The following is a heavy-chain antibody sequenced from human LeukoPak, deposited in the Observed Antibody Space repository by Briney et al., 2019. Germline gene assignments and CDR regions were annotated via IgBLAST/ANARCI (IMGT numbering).Heavy chain of an antibody. CDR3: TTGSMYSSPVAYYYYGMDV. Sequence: PGGSLRLSCAASGFTFSSYAMSWVRQAPGKGLEWVGRIKSKTDGGTTDYAAPVKGRFTISRDDSKNTLYLQMNSLKTEDTAVYYCTTGSMYSSPVAYYYYGMDVWGQGTTVTVSS. CDR2: IKSKTDGGTT. V-gene: IGHV3-15*01. D-gene: IGHD6-13*01. J-gene: IGHJ6*02. CDR1: GFTFSSYA.